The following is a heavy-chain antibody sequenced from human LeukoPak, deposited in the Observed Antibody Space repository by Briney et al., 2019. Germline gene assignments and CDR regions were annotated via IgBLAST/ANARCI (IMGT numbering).Heavy chain of an antibody. D-gene: IGHD3-22*01. J-gene: IGHJ1*01. CDR3: ATALSPHYYDSSGYYLQH. Sequence: GASVKVSCKVSGYTLTELSMHWVRQAPGKGLEWMGGFDPEDGETIYAQKFQGRATMTEDTSTDTAYMELSSLRSEDTAVYYCATALSPHYYDSSGYYLQHWGQGTLVTVSS. V-gene: IGHV1-24*01. CDR2: FDPEDGET. CDR1: GYTLTELS.